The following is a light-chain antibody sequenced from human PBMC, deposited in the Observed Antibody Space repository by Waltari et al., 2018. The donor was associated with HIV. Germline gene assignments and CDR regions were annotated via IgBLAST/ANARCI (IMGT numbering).Light chain of an antibody. CDR3: QHLNTYPLFT. J-gene: IGKJ3*01. CDR2: AAS. CDR1: QGIGSN. V-gene: IGKV1-9*01. Sequence: DIQLTQSPSFMSASVGDRVTITCRASQGIGSNLAWYRQNPGQAPRLLILAASTLESGVPSRFSGSGSGTEFALTIKSLQPEDFATYYCQHLNTYPLFTFGPGTTVDIK.